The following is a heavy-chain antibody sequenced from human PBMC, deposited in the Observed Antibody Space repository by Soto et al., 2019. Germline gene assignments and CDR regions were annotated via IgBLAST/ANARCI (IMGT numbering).Heavy chain of an antibody. CDR3: ASQRYCSSTSCRRGGGVNWFDP. CDR1: GGTFSSYA. D-gene: IGHD2-2*01. CDR2: IIPIFGTA. J-gene: IGHJ5*02. Sequence: QVQLVQSGAEVKKPGSSVKVSCKASGGTFSSYAISWVRQAPGQGLEWMGGIIPIFGTANYAQKFQGRVTITADESTGTAYMELSSLRSEDTAVYYCASQRYCSSTSCRRGGGVNWFDPWGQGTLVTVSS. V-gene: IGHV1-69*01.